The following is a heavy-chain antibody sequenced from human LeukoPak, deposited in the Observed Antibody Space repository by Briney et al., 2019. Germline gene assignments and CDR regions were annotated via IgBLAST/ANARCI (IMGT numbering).Heavy chain of an antibody. D-gene: IGHD3-22*01. CDR3: ATSTTVYFYDSSGRPLDVYDI. V-gene: IGHV4-4*07. Sequence: PSETLSLTCTVSGDSITNYYWSWIRRPAGKGLEWIGRVYMTGSTNYNPSLKSRVTMSVDTSKNQFSLKLSSVTAADTAVYYCATSTTVYFYDSSGRPLDVYDIWGQGTMVTVSS. CDR2: VYMTGST. CDR1: GDSITNYY. J-gene: IGHJ3*02.